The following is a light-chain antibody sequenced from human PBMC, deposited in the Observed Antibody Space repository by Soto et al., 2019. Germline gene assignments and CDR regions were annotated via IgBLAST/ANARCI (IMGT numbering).Light chain of an antibody. Sequence: QSALTQPACVSGSPGQSITISCTGTSSDVGGYNYVSWYQQHPGKAPKLIIYEVSNRPSGVSNRFSGSKSDNTASLTISGLQAEDEADYYCSSYTSSNTYVFGTGTKVTVL. J-gene: IGLJ1*01. V-gene: IGLV2-14*01. CDR3: SSYTSSNTYV. CDR1: SSDVGGYNY. CDR2: EVS.